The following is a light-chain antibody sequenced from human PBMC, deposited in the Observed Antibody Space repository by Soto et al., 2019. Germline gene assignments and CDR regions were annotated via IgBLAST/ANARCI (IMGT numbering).Light chain of an antibody. CDR3: AAWDDSLSGLV. J-gene: IGLJ1*01. CDR2: RNN. Sequence: QSVLTQPPSASGTPGQRVTISCSGSSSNIGSNYVYWYQQLPGTAPKLLIYRNNQRPSGVPDRFSGSQSGTSASLAISGLPSEDEAAYYCAAWDDSLSGLVFGTGTKVTVL. CDR1: SSNIGSNY. V-gene: IGLV1-47*01.